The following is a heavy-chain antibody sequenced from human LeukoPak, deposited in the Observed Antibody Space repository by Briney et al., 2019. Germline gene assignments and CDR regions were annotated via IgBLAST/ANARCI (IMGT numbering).Heavy chain of an antibody. D-gene: IGHD4-11*01. V-gene: IGHV4-34*01. CDR1: GGSFSGYY. J-gene: IGHJ5*02. CDR2: INHSGST. CDR3: AGVGVTTWFDP. Sequence: SETLSLTCAVYGGSFSGYYWSWIRQPPGKGLEWIGEINHSGSTNYTPSLKSRVTISVDTSKNQFSLKLSSVTAADTAVYYCAGVGVTTWFDPWGQGTLVTVSS.